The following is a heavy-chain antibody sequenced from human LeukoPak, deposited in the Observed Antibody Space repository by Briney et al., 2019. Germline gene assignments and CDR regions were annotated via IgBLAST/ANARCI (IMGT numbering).Heavy chain of an antibody. V-gene: IGHV1-2*02. Sequence: ASVKVSCKASGYTFTGYYMHRVRQAPGQGLEWMGWINPNSGGTNYAQKFQGRVTMTRDTSISTAYMELSRLRSDDTAVYYCARAVGAAAGSDYWGQGTLVTVSS. J-gene: IGHJ4*02. CDR3: ARAVGAAAGSDY. CDR2: INPNSGGT. D-gene: IGHD6-13*01. CDR1: GYTFTGYY.